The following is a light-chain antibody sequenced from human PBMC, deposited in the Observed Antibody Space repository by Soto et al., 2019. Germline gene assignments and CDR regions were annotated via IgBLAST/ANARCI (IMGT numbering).Light chain of an antibody. V-gene: IGKV1-39*01. CDR1: QSISSY. J-gene: IGKJ1*01. CDR3: QQSYSTPPT. CDR2: AAS. Sequence: DIQMTQSPSSLSASVGDRVTITCRASQSISSYLNWYQQKPGKAPKLLIYAASSLHSGGPSRLSGSGSGTDFTLTISSLQPEDFATYYCQQSYSTPPTFGQGTKVEIK.